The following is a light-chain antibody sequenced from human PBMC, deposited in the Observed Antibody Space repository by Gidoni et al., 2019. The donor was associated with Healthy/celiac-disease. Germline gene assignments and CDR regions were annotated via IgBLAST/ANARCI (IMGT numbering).Light chain of an antibody. CDR3: MQALQTPYT. Sequence: DIVMTQSPLSMPVTPGKPASISCRSSQSLLHINGYNYLDWYLQKPGQSPQLLIYLGSTRASGVPDRFSGRGSGTDFTLKISRVEAEDVGVYYCMQALQTPYTFGQXTKLEIK. CDR2: LGS. V-gene: IGKV2-28*01. CDR1: QSLLHINGYNY. J-gene: IGKJ2*01.